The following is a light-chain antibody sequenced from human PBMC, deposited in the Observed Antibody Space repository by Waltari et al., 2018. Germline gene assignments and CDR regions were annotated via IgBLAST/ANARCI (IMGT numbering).Light chain of an antibody. CDR2: GAS. CDR3: QQPGRSPT. CDR1: QSV. J-gene: IGKJ1*01. Sequence: EIVLTQSPATLSLSPGERATLSCRASQSVAWYQQKPGQAPRLLVYGASTRATGIPDRFSGTGFGTDFTLIISSLEPEDFAIYYCQQPGRSPTFGQGTKVEIK. V-gene: IGKV3-20*01.